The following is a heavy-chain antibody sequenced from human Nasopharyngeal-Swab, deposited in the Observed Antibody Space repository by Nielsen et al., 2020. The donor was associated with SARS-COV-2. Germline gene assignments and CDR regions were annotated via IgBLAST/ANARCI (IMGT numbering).Heavy chain of an antibody. D-gene: IGHD3-16*01. CDR1: GFTFNNYG. V-gene: IGHV3-30*03. Sequence: GESLKISCAVSGFTFNNYGMHWVRQAPGKGLEWVALISYGGSLKYYADSVKGRFTISRDSSKNTVYLQMNSLRPEDTAVYYCARRRPILHLGEFSSSFDSWGQGTLVTV. J-gene: IGHJ4*02. CDR3: ARRRPILHLGEFSSSFDS. CDR2: ISYGGSLK.